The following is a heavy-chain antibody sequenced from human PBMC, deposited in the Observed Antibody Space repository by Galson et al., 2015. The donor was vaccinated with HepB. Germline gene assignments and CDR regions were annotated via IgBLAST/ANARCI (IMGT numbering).Heavy chain of an antibody. CDR2: ISSSSSYI. Sequence: SLRLSCAASGFTFSSYSMNWVRQAPGKGLEWVSSISSSSSYIYYADSVKGRFTISRDNAKNSLYLQMNSLRAEDTAVYYCARESWTRGYCSSTSCYAMRLYYYYGMDVWGQGTTVTVSS. V-gene: IGHV3-21*01. CDR1: GFTFSSYS. J-gene: IGHJ6*02. D-gene: IGHD2-2*01. CDR3: ARESWTRGYCSSTSCYAMRLYYYYGMDV.